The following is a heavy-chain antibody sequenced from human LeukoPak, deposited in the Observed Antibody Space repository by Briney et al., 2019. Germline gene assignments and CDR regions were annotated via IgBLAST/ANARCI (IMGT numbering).Heavy chain of an antibody. V-gene: IGHV3-23*01. CDR1: GFTFSRNS. J-gene: IGHJ4*02. Sequence: GGSLRLSCAASGFTFSRNSMNWVRQAPGKGLEWVSAISGSGGSTYYADSVKGRFTISRDNSKNTLYLQMNSLRAEDTAVYYCAKSSPPPLRYWGQGTLVTVSS. CDR2: ISGSGGST. CDR3: AKSSPPPLRY.